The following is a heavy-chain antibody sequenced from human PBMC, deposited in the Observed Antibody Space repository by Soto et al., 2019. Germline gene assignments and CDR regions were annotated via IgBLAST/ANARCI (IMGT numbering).Heavy chain of an antibody. V-gene: IGHV3-30*18. CDR3: AKDSAYYYGSGSPHY. Sequence: QVQLVESGGGVVQPGRSLRLSCAASGFTFSSYGMHWVRQAPGKGLEWVAVISYDGSNKYYADSVKGRFTISRDNSKNMLYRQMNSLRAEDTAVYYCAKDSAYYYGSGSPHYWGQGTLVTVSS. D-gene: IGHD3-10*01. J-gene: IGHJ4*02. CDR1: GFTFSSYG. CDR2: ISYDGSNK.